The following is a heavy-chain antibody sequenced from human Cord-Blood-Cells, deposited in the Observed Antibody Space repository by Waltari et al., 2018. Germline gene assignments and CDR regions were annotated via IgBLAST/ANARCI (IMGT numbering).Heavy chain of an antibody. CDR2: IKQDGSEK. J-gene: IGHJ4*02. CDR3: ATVVVATFDY. CDR1: GFTFSIYW. D-gene: IGHD2-15*01. Sequence: EVQLVESGGGLVQPGGSLRLSCAASGFTFSIYWMSWVRQAPGKGLEWVANIKQDGSEKYYVDSVKGRFTISRDNAKNSLYLQMNSLRAEDTAVYYCATVVVATFDYWGQGTLVTVSS. V-gene: IGHV3-7*01.